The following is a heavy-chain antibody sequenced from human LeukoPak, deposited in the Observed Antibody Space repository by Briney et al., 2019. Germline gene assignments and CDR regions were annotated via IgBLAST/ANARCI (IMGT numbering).Heavy chain of an antibody. D-gene: IGHD1-14*01. CDR2: IKQEGSEK. CDR3: ARESQDITHYYYYYYMDV. J-gene: IGHJ6*03. CDR1: GFTFSSYW. V-gene: IGHV3-7*01. Sequence: GGSLRLSCAASGFTFSSYWISWVRQAPGNGLEWVANIKQEGSEKYYRDSGKGRFAISRDNAKQSLYLQMNSLRAEDTAVYYCARESQDITHYYYYYYMDVWGKGPTVTISS.